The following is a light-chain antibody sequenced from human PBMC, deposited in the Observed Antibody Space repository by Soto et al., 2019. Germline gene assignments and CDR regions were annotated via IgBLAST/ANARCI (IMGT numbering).Light chain of an antibody. CDR3: QQRSNWPPRIT. CDR2: DAS. J-gene: IGKJ5*01. Sequence: EIVLTQSPATLSLSPGARGTLSCRASQSVSSYLAWYQQKPGQAPRLLIYDASNRATGIPARFSGSGSGTDFTLTISILEPEDFAVYYCQQRSNWPPRITVGQGTRLEIK. CDR1: QSVSSY. V-gene: IGKV3-11*01.